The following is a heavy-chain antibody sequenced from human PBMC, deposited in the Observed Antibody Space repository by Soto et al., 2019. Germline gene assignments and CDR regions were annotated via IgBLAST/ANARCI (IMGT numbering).Heavy chain of an antibody. V-gene: IGHV4-59*02. Sequence: TLSLTCTVSGGSVSSYYWNWIRQPPGRGLEWIGYLYNSGSTDYNPSLKSRVTISVDTSKNQFSLKLSSVTAADTAVYYCARGGQAYYFGMDVWGQGTTVTVYS. D-gene: IGHD3-10*01. CDR3: ARGGQAYYFGMDV. CDR1: GGSVSSYY. CDR2: LYNSGST. J-gene: IGHJ6*02.